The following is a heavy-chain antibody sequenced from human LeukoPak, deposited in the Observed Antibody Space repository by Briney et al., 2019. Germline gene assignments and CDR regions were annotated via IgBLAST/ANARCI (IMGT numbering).Heavy chain of an antibody. D-gene: IGHD3-10*01. J-gene: IGHJ4*02. CDR1: GFTFSAYN. Sequence: GGSLRLSCAASGFTFSAYNMSWVRQAPGKGLEWVSSFTSSSSSIYYADSVKGRFTISTDNAKNSLYLQLSSVGAEDTAVYYCARGRGSYYFDSWGQGTLVTVSS. V-gene: IGHV3-21*01. CDR2: FTSSSSSI. CDR3: ARGRGSYYFDS.